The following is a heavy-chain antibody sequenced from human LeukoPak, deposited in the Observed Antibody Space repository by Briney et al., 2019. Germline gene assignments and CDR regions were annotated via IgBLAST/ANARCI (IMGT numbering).Heavy chain of an antibody. V-gene: IGHV3-48*01. J-gene: IGHJ2*01. CDR2: ISSSSSTI. CDR1: GFTFSSYS. CDR3: ARDGLGDYWYFDL. Sequence: GGSLRLSCAASGFTFSSYSMNWVRQAPGKGLEWVAYISSSSSTIYYADSVKGRFTISRDNAKNSLYLQMNSLRAEDTAVYYCARDGLGDYWYFDLWGRGTLVTVSS. D-gene: IGHD3/OR15-3a*01.